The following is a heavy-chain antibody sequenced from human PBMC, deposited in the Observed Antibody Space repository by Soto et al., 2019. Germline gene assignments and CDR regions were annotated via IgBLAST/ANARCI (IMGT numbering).Heavy chain of an antibody. CDR2: IWYDGSNK. D-gene: IGHD6-13*01. Sequence: QVQLVESGGGVVQPGRSLRLSCAASGFTFSSYGMHWVRQAPGKGLEWVAVIWYDGSNKYYADSVKGRFTISRDNSKNTLYLQMNSLRAEDTAVYYCARDEYSSSWLYRYYYYYGMDVWGQGTTVTVSS. J-gene: IGHJ6*02. CDR1: GFTFSSYG. CDR3: ARDEYSSSWLYRYYYYYGMDV. V-gene: IGHV3-33*01.